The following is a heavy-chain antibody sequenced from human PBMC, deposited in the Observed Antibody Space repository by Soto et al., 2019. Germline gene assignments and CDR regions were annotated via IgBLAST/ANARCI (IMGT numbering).Heavy chain of an antibody. D-gene: IGHD6-13*01. J-gene: IGHJ5*02. CDR3: AREVNSSPARGRNWFDP. V-gene: IGHV4-4*02. CDR1: GDSINNSHW. Sequence: QVQLQESGPGLVQPSGTLSLTCAVSGDSINNSHWWSWVRQTPGKGLEWIGETYHSGTTNYNPSLKTRVTIAIDNAKKQFSRKMNCVTAADTAGDYGAREVNSSPARGRNWFDPWGQGTLVTVSS. CDR2: TYHSGTT.